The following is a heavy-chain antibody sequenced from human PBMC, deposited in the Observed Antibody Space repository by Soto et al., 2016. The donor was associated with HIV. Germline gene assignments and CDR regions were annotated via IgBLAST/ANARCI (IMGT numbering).Heavy chain of an antibody. CDR1: GYTFNSYA. D-gene: IGHD3-22*01. Sequence: QVQLVQSGAEVKKPGASVRISCKASGYTFNSYAISWVRQAPGQGLEWMGTIDTYNRNTNYPQKLQGRVTMTTDTSTNTVYLDLLSLTSDDTAVYYCARTYDSSSYNRRFYFDYWGQGTLVTVSS. CDR3: ARTYDSSSYNRRFYFDY. CDR2: IDTYNRNT. J-gene: IGHJ4*02. V-gene: IGHV1-18*01.